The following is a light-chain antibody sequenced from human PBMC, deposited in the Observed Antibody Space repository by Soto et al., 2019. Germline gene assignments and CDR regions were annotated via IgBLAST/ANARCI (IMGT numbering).Light chain of an antibody. CDR2: EVS. V-gene: IGLV2-14*01. J-gene: IGLJ1*01. CDR1: SSDVGGYDY. Sequence: QSALTQPASVSGSPGQSITISCTGTSSDVGGYDYVSWYQLHPGKAPKLMVFEVSNRPSGVSYRFSGSKSGNTASLTITGLESDDEADYFCSSYSISTAYLFGTGTKLTVL. CDR3: SSYSISTAYL.